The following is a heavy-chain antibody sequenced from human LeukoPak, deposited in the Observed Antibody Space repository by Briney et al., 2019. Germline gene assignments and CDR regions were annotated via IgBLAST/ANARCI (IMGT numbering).Heavy chain of an antibody. V-gene: IGHV3-30*18. D-gene: IGHD6-6*01. J-gene: IGHJ4*02. Sequence: GGSLRLSCAASGFTFSSYGMHWVRQAPGKGLEWVAVISYDGSNKYYADSVKGRFTISRDNSKNTLYLQMNSLRAEDTAVYYCAKGRYSSSSAFDCWGQGTLVTVSS. CDR2: ISYDGSNK. CDR3: AKGRYSSSSAFDC. CDR1: GFTFSSYG.